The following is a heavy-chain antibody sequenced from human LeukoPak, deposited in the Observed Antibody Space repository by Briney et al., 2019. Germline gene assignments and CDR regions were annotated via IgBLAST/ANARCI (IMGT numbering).Heavy chain of an antibody. D-gene: IGHD6-6*01. Sequence: SQTLSLTCAISGDSVSSNSAAWNWIRQSPSRGLEWLGRTYYRSKWYNDYAVSVKSRITINPDTPKNQFSLQLNSVTPEDTAVYYCARDYLGDSSSSGGFDYWGQGTLVTVSS. V-gene: IGHV6-1*01. J-gene: IGHJ4*02. CDR3: ARDYLGDSSSSGGFDY. CDR2: TYYRSKWYN. CDR1: GDSVSSNSAA.